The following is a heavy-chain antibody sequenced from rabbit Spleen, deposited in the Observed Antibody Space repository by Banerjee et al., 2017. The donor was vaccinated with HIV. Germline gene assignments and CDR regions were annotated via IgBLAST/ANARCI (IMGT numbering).Heavy chain of an antibody. CDR3: ARDLTGVIGWNFGW. CDR2: IAAGVSGTT. J-gene: IGHJ4*01. D-gene: IGHD1-1*01. V-gene: IGHV1S40*01. Sequence: SLEESGGDLVKPGASLTLTCTASGFSFSFSNYLCWVRQPPGKGPEWIACIAAGVSGTTYYASWAKGRSTFSKTSSTTVTLQLNSLTAADTATYFCARDLTGVIGWNFGWWGQGTLVTVS. CDR1: GFSFSFSNY.